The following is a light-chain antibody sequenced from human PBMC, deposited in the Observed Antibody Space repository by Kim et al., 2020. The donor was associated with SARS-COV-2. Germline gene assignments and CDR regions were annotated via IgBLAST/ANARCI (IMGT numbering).Light chain of an antibody. Sequence: GQSITISCTGPSGDVGGYNYVSWYQQHPGKAPKLVIYDVSNRPSGVSNRFSGSKSGNTASLTISGLQAEDEADYYCSSFTSATDWVFGGGTQLTVL. CDR1: SGDVGGYNY. V-gene: IGLV2-14*03. J-gene: IGLJ3*02. CDR2: DVS. CDR3: SSFTSATDWV.